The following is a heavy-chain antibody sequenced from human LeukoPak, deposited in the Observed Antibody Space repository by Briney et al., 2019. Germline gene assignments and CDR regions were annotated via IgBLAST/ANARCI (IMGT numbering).Heavy chain of an antibody. Sequence: PSQTLSLTCTVSGGSISSGSYYWSWIRQPAGKGLEWIGRIYTSGSTNYNPSLKSRVTISVDTSKNQFSLKLSSVTAADPAVYYCASGYDYVWGSYRYTGAYFDYWGQGTLVTVSS. D-gene: IGHD3-16*02. V-gene: IGHV4-61*02. J-gene: IGHJ4*02. CDR1: GGSISSGSYY. CDR3: ASGYDYVWGSYRYTGAYFDY. CDR2: IYTSGST.